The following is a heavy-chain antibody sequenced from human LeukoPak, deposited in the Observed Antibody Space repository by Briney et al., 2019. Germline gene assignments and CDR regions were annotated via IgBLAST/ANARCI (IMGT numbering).Heavy chain of an antibody. J-gene: IGHJ6*03. CDR1: GYTFSDFY. Sequence: ASVKVSCKASGYTFSDFYIHWVRQAPGQGLEWMGWINPKSGGTKYAQKFQGRVTMTRDTSISIVYMDLTTLRSDDTAVYYCARVAVMRNFRMDVWGKGTTVTVSS. D-gene: IGHD2/OR15-2a*01. CDR2: INPKSGGT. CDR3: ARVAVMRNFRMDV. V-gene: IGHV1-2*02.